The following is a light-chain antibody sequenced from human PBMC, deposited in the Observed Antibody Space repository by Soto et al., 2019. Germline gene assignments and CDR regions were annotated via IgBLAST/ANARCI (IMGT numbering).Light chain of an antibody. Sequence: EIVMTQSPATLSVSPGERATLSCRASQSVNIYLAWYQQKPGQAPRLLIFGASSRATGVPARFSGSGSGTEFNLTISSLQSEDFAVYFCQHFGGTTFTFGQGTRMEIK. CDR1: QSVNIY. V-gene: IGKV3D-15*01. CDR3: QHFGGTTFT. CDR2: GAS. J-gene: IGKJ5*01.